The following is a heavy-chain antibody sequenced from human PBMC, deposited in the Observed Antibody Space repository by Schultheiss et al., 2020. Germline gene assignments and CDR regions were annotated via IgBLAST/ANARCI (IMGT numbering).Heavy chain of an antibody. CDR2: IYTSGST. CDR1: GGSISSYY. V-gene: IGHV4-4*07. Sequence: SETLSLTCTVSGGSISSYYWSWIRQPAGKGLEWIGRIYTSGSTNYNPSLKSRVTISVDTSKNQFSLKLSSLTAADTAVYYCAASKLTYYYGSGSYPEDYWGQGTLVTVSS. D-gene: IGHD3-10*01. CDR3: AASKLTYYYGSGSYPEDY. J-gene: IGHJ4*02.